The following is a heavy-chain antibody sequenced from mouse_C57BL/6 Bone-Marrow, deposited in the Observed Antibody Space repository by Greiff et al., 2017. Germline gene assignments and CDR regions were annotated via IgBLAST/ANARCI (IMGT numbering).Heavy chain of an antibody. J-gene: IGHJ3*01. CDR3: ARPDGYYGMAY. CDR2: ISSGSSTI. Sequence: DVMLVESGGGLVKPGGSLKLSCAASGFTFSDYGMHWVRQAPEKGLEWVAYISSGSSTIYYADTVKGRFTISRDNAKNTLFLQMSSLRSEDTAMYYCARPDGYYGMAYWGQGTLVTVSA. D-gene: IGHD2-3*01. V-gene: IGHV5-17*01. CDR1: GFTFSDYG.